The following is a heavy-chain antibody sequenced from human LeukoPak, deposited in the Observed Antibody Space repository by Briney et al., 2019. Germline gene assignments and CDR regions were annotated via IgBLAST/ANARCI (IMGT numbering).Heavy chain of an antibody. V-gene: IGHV5-51*01. D-gene: IGHD2-21*02. J-gene: IGHJ3*02. CDR1: GYSFTNYW. Sequence: GESLKISCKGSGYSFTNYWIGWVRQMPGKGLEWMGIIYPGDSDTRYSPSFQGQVTLSADKSISTAYLQWSSLKASDTAMYYCARHRRVVTALDAFDIWGQGTMVTVSS. CDR3: ARHRRVVTALDAFDI. CDR2: IYPGDSDT.